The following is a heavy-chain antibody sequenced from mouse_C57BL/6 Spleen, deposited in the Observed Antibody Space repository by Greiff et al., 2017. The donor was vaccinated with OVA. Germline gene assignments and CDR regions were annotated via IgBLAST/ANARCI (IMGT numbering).Heavy chain of an antibody. CDR3: AREPPLLPYAMDY. D-gene: IGHD1-1*01. J-gene: IGHJ4*01. CDR1: GFTFSDYG. Sequence: EVKLVESGGGLVKPGGSLKLSCAASGFTFSDYGMHWVRQAPEKGLEWVAYISSGSSTIYYADTVKGRFTISRANAKNTLFLQMTSLRSEDTAMYYCAREPPLLPYAMDYWGPGTSVTVSS. CDR2: ISSGSSTI. V-gene: IGHV5-17*01.